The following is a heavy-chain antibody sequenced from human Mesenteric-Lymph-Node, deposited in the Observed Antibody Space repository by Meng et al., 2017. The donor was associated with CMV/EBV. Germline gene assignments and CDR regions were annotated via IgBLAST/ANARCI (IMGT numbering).Heavy chain of an antibody. CDR2: INAGNGDT. CDR3: ARGYDGSVYYAADL. Sequence: KASGYTFTPYVMHWVRQAPGQRLEWMGWINAGNGDTEYSQKFKGRVIITRDTSADTAYMELSGLTSEDTAIYYCARGYDGSVYYAADLWGQGTLVTVSS. CDR1: GYTFTPYV. D-gene: IGHD3-22*01. V-gene: IGHV1-3*01. J-gene: IGHJ5*02.